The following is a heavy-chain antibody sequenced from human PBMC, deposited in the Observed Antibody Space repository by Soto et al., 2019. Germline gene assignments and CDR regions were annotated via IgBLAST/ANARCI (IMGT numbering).Heavy chain of an antibody. CDR2: ISSSSSYI. CDR1: GFTFSSYS. D-gene: IGHD3-10*01. CDR3: ARGMDGLLWFGGR. Sequence: EVQLVESGGGLVKPGGSLRLSCAASGFTFSSYSMNWVRQAPGKGLEWVSSISSSSSYIYYADSVKGRFTISRDNAKNSLYLQMNSLRAEDTAVYYCARGMDGLLWFGGRWGQGTLVTVAS. J-gene: IGHJ4*02. V-gene: IGHV3-21*01.